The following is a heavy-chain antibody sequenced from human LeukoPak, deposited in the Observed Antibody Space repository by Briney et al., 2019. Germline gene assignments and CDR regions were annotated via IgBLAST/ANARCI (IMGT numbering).Heavy chain of an antibody. J-gene: IGHJ6*03. CDR1: GYTFSGHF. Sequence: ASVKVSCKASGYTFSGHFIHWVRQAPGQGLEWMGWINPKSDGTNYAQKFQGRVAMTEDTSTDTAYMELSSLRSEDTAVYYCATRYCSGGSCPNYYYYYMDVWGKGTTVTISS. CDR2: INPKSDGT. CDR3: ATRYCSGGSCPNYYYYYMDV. D-gene: IGHD2-15*01. V-gene: IGHV1-2*02.